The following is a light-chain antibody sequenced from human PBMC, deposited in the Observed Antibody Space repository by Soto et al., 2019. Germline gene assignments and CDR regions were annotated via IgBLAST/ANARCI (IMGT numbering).Light chain of an antibody. CDR3: QQYKSWPPYT. CDR1: QSVSSN. CDR2: DTS. Sequence: EIVLTQSPATLSVSPGERATLSCRASQSVSSNLAWYQQKPGQAPRLLIYDTSSRATGFPARFSGSGSGTEFTLTISSLQSEDIAVYYCQQYKSWPPYTLGQGTKVEIK. J-gene: IGKJ2*01. V-gene: IGKV3-15*01.